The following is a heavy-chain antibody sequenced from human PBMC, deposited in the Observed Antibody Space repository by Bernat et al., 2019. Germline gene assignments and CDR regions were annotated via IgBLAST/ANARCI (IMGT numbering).Heavy chain of an antibody. CDR2: IIPTFGSA. Sequence: QVQLVQSGAEVKKPGSSVKVSCKASGGTFSSYAISWVRQAPGQGLEWMGGIIPTFGSANYEQKFQGRVTTTADESTSTSYMELSSLRSEDTAVYYCARIYVWGSYRYRHWFDPWGQGTLVTVSS. D-gene: IGHD3-16*02. J-gene: IGHJ5*02. CDR3: ARIYVWGSYRYRHWFDP. CDR1: GGTFSSYA. V-gene: IGHV1-69*01.